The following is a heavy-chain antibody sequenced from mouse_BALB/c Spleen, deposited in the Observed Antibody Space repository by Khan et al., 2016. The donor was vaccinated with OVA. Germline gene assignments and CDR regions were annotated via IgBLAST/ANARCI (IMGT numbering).Heavy chain of an antibody. CDR3: TSNGYSAWLAY. CDR1: GFNIKDYD. D-gene: IGHD2-3*01. CDR2: IDPENGNT. Sequence: VQLMQSGAELVRPGALVNLSCTASGFNIKDYDMHWVKQSPEQGLEWIGWIDPENGNTIYDAKFQGMFSITSDTSSNTAYLQLSSLTSEDTAAFYGTSNGYSAWLAYWGQGTLVTVSA. V-gene: IGHV14-1*02. J-gene: IGHJ3*01.